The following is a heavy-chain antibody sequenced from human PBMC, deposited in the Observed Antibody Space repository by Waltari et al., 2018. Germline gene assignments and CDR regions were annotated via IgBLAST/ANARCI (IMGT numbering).Heavy chain of an antibody. D-gene: IGHD4-17*01. CDR1: GYSINRGFY. CDR2: VYYGGTT. V-gene: IGHV4-38-2*01. Sequence: QVQLQESGPGLVKPSETLSLTCGSSGYSINRGFYWAWIRQPPGKGLEWMGSVYYGGTTYFTSSLNSRATISKDASENQFSLRLRFVTAADTAVYFCVARPTVTNSRYFDSWGQGILVIVSS. J-gene: IGHJ4*02. CDR3: VARPTVTNSRYFDS.